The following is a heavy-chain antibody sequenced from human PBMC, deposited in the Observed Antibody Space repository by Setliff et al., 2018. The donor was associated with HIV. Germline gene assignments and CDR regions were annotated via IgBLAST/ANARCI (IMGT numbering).Heavy chain of an antibody. CDR3: ARVKSIKTTLVRLWPRFDL. D-gene: IGHD3-10*01. J-gene: IGHJ5*02. CDR1: TESLTRYD. V-gene: IGHV4-34*01. Sequence: LSLTCAVYTESLTRYDWAWIRQSPEKGLEWSGEIDDSGSIIYNPSLQSRVTMSVDTSKNQFSLKVRSLTAADTGLYYCARVKSIKTTLVRLWPRFDLWGQGTQVTVSS. CDR2: IDDSGSI.